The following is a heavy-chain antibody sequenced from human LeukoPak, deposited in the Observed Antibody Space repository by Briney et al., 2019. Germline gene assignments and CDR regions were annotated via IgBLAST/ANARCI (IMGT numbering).Heavy chain of an antibody. D-gene: IGHD5-12*01. CDR1: GFTFSSYA. CDR3: ARAGGYDSDAFDI. J-gene: IGHJ3*02. CDR2: ISYDGSNK. Sequence: GGSLRLSCAASGFTFSSYAMHWVRQAPGKGLEWVAVISYDGSNKYYADSVKGRFTISRDNSKNTLYLQMNSLRAEDTAVYYCARAGGYDSDAFDIWGQGTMVTVSS. V-gene: IGHV3-30*04.